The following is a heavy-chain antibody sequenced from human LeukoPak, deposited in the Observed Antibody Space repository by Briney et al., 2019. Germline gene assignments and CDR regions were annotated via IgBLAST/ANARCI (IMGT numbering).Heavy chain of an antibody. CDR1: GGSFSGYY. V-gene: IGHV4-34*01. J-gene: IGHJ4*02. Sequence: SETLSLTCAVYGGSFSGYYWSWIRQPPGKGLEWIGELNHSGSTNYNPSLKSRVTISVDTSKNQFSLKLSSVTAADTAVYYCASGPPQVDIVVVPAARGIDYWGQGTLVTVSS. D-gene: IGHD2-2*01. CDR3: ASGPPQVDIVVVPAARGIDY. CDR2: LNHSGST.